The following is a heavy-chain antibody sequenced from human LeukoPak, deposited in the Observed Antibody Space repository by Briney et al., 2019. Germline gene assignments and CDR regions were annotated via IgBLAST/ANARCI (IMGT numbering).Heavy chain of an antibody. J-gene: IGHJ4*02. CDR1: GFTVSNNY. CDR3: AKGDDYGDYNYFDY. D-gene: IGHD4-17*01. V-gene: IGHV3-53*01. Sequence: PGGSLRLSCAASGFTVSNNYMTWVRQAPGKGLEWLSVIYSGGSTYYADSVKGRFTISRDNSENTLYLQMNSLRAEDTAVYYCAKGDDYGDYNYFDYWGQGTLVTVSS. CDR2: IYSGGST.